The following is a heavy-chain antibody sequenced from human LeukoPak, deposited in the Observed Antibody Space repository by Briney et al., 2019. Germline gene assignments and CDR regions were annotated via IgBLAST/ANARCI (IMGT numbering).Heavy chain of an antibody. V-gene: IGHV4-39*02. CDR2: IYYSGST. CDR1: GGSISSSSYY. CDR3: AREYSRQGYYFDY. Sequence: PSETLSLTCTVSGGSISSSSYYWGWIRQPPGKGLEWIGSIYYSGSTYYNPSLKSRVTISVDTSKKQFSLKLSSVTAADTAVYYCAREYSRQGYYFDYWGQGTLVTVSS. D-gene: IGHD5-12*01. J-gene: IGHJ4*02.